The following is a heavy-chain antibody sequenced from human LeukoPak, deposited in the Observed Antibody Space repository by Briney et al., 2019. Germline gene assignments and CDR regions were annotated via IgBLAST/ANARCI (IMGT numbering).Heavy chain of an antibody. CDR2: ISSSSSTI. CDR1: GFTFSSYS. J-gene: IGHJ4*02. D-gene: IGHD3-10*01. CDR3: AKDRLGEFDY. Sequence: GGSLRLSCAASGFTFSSYSMNWVRQAPGKGLEWVSYISSSSSTIYYADSVKGRFTISRDNAKNSLYLQMNSLRAEDTAVYYCAKDRLGEFDYWGQGTLVTVSS. V-gene: IGHV3-48*01.